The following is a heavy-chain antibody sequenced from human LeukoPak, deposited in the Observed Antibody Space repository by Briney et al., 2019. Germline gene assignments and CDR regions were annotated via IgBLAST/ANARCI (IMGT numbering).Heavy chain of an antibody. D-gene: IGHD3-10*01. CDR3: ARHAIHYYGSGSYLGVWFDP. Sequence: SETLSLTCTVSGGSISSYYWSWIRQPPGKGLEWIGYIYYSGSTNYNPSLKSRVTISLDTSKNQFSLKLSSVTAADTAVYYCARHAIHYYGSGSYLGVWFDPWGQGTLVTVSS. CDR2: IYYSGST. V-gene: IGHV4-59*08. CDR1: GGSISSYY. J-gene: IGHJ5*02.